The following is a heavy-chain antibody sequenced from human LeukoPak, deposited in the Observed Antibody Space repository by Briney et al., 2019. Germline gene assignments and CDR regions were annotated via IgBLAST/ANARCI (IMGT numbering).Heavy chain of an antibody. CDR2: IYYSGST. V-gene: IGHV4-59*08. D-gene: IGHD5-24*01. CDR1: GGSISSYY. Sequence: SETLSLTCTVSGGSISSYYWSWIRQPPGQGLEWIGYIYYSGSTNYNPSLKSRVTLSVGTSKNHFSLKLTSVTAADTAVYYCARQDGYNSGRFDPWGQGTPVTVSS. J-gene: IGHJ5*02. CDR3: ARQDGYNSGRFDP.